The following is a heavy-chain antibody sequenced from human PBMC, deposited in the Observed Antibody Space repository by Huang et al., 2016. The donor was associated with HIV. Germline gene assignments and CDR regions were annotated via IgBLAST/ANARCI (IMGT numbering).Heavy chain of an antibody. CDR3: ARGTYDSSGYHPYDVFEI. Sequence: PGLVKPSETLSLTCTVSGGSMSNHYWSWIRQPPGKGLELIGNIYYTGSTSYNPSLKSRVTTSVDRSKNQFSLRLTSGTAADTAVYYCARGTYDSSGYHPYDVFEIWGQGTMVTVSS. D-gene: IGHD3-22*01. CDR1: GGSMSNHY. CDR2: IYYTGST. V-gene: IGHV4-59*11. J-gene: IGHJ3*02.